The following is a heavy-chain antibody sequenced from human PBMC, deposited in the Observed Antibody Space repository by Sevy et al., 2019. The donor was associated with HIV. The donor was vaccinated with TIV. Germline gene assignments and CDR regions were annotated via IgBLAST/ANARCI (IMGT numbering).Heavy chain of an antibody. J-gene: IGHJ6*03. Sequence: GGSLRLSCAASGFTFSSYSMNWVRQAPGKGLEWVSSISSSSSYIYYADSVKGRFTISRDNAKNSLYLQMNSLRAEDTVVYYCARVVPAAICGYYMDVWGKGTTVTVSS. D-gene: IGHD2-2*01. V-gene: IGHV3-21*01. CDR1: GFTFSSYS. CDR2: ISSSSSYI. CDR3: ARVVPAAICGYYMDV.